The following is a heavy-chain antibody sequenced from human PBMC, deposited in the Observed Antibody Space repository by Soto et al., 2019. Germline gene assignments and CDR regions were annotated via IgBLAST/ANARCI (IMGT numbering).Heavy chain of an antibody. V-gene: IGHV3-33*01. Sequence: QVQLVESGGGVVQPGRSLRLSCAASGFTFSSYGMHWVRQAPGKGLEWVAVIWYDGSNKYYADSVKGRFTISRDNSKNTLYLQMNSLSAEDTDVYYCARGGWELLVSYFDYWGQGTLVTVSS. J-gene: IGHJ4*02. D-gene: IGHD1-26*01. CDR3: ARGGWELLVSYFDY. CDR1: GFTFSSYG. CDR2: IWYDGSNK.